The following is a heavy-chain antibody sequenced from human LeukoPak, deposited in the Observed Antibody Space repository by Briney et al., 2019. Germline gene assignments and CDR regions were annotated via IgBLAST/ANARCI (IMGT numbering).Heavy chain of an antibody. J-gene: IGHJ1*01. CDR1: GFTVSSKY. CDR3: ARERVYYDGSSYKTAEYFQH. CDR2: IYSGGST. Sequence: PGGSLRLSCAASGFTVSSKYMSWVRQAPGKGLEWVSVIYSGGSTFYADSVKGRFTISRDNSKNTLYLQMNSLKAEDTAVYYCARERVYYDGSSYKTAEYFQHWGQGTLVTVSS. D-gene: IGHD3-22*01. V-gene: IGHV3-53*01.